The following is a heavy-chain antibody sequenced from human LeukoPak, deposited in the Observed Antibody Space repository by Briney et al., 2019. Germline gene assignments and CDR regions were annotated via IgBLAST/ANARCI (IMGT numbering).Heavy chain of an antibody. CDR2: ISYDGSNK. Sequence: GGSLRLSCAASGFTFSSHGMHWVRQAPGKGLEWVAVISYDGSNKYYADSVKGRFTISRDNSKNTLYLQMNSLRAEDTAVYYCAKEPYDSSGYELSYWGQGTLVTVSS. CDR1: GFTFSSHG. J-gene: IGHJ4*02. D-gene: IGHD3-22*01. CDR3: AKEPYDSSGYELSY. V-gene: IGHV3-30*18.